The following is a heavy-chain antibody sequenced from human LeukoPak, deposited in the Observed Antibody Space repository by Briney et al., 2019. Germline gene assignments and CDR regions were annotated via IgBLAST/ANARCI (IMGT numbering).Heavy chain of an antibody. CDR1: GFTFSSYA. D-gene: IGHD3-22*01. CDR2: ISGSGGST. J-gene: IGHJ4*02. CDR3: AMGDSGYYFDY. Sequence: GGSLRLPCAASGFTFSSYALSWVRQAPGKGLEWVSAISGSGGSTYYADSVKGRFTISRDNSKNTLYLQMNSLRAEDTAVYYCAMGDSGYYFDYWGQGTMVTVSS. V-gene: IGHV3-23*01.